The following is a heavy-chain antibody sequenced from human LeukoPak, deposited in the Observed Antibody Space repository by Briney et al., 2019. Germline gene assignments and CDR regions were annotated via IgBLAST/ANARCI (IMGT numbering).Heavy chain of an antibody. Sequence: SETLSLTCTVSGGSISSYYWSWIRQPPGKGLEWIGEINHSGSTNYNPSLRSRVTISVDTSKNQFSLKLSSVTAADTAVYYCARQRYSTLDYWGQGTLVTVSS. V-gene: IGHV4-34*01. CDR3: ARQRYSTLDY. J-gene: IGHJ4*02. D-gene: IGHD6-13*01. CDR2: INHSGST. CDR1: GGSISSYY.